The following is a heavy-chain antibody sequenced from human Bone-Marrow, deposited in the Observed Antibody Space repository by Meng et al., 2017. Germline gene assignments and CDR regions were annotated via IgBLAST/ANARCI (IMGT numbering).Heavy chain of an antibody. Sequence: GGSLRLSCAASGFTFSSYEMNWVRQAPGKGLEWVSYISSSGSTIYYAASVKGRFTISRDNAKNSLYLQMNSLRAEDTAVYYCARDQAVAGPNWGQGTLVTVSS. V-gene: IGHV3-48*03. CDR1: GFTFSSYE. CDR3: ARDQAVAGPN. CDR2: ISSSGSTI. J-gene: IGHJ4*02. D-gene: IGHD6-19*01.